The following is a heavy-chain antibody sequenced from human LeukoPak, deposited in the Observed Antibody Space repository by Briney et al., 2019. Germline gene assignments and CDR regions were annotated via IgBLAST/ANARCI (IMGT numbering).Heavy chain of an antibody. J-gene: IGHJ5*02. CDR2: IYYSGST. V-gene: IGHV4-59*01. CDR3: ARDGGVYYGSGSYIYP. D-gene: IGHD3-10*01. CDR1: GGSISSYY. Sequence: SETLSLTCTVSGGSISSYYWSWIRQPPGKGLEWIGYIYYSGSTNYNPSLKSRVTISVDTSKNQFSLKLSSVTAADTAVYYCARDGGVYYGSGSYIYPWGQGTLVTVSS.